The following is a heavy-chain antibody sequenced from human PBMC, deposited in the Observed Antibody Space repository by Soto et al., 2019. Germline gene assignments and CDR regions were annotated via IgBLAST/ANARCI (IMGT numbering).Heavy chain of an antibody. Sequence: ASVKVSCKASGYTFTSYGISWVRQAPGQGLEWMGWISAYNGNTNYAQKLQGRVTMTTDTSTSTAYMELRSLRSEDTAVYYCASRGRSLGYYYVMDFRGQRSSVTGSS. CDR2: ISAYNGNT. CDR3: ASRGRSLGYYYVMDF. J-gene: IGHJ6*02. CDR1: GYTFTSYG. V-gene: IGHV1-18*04. D-gene: IGHD3-10*01.